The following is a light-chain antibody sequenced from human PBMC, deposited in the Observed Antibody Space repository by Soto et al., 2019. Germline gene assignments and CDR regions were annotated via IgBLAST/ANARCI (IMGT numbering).Light chain of an antibody. CDR1: SSDVGGYNF. V-gene: IGLV2-8*01. CDR2: EVS. CDR3: TSYAGSNIPVV. J-gene: IGLJ2*01. Sequence: QSALTLPPSASGSPGQSVTIACTGTSSDVGGYNFVSWYQQHPGKAPKLMIYEVSKRPSGVPDRFSGSKSGNTASLTVSGLQADDEADYYCTSYAGSNIPVVFGGGTKLTVL.